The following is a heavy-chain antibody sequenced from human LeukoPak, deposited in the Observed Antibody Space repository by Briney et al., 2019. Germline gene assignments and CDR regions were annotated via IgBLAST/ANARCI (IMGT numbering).Heavy chain of an antibody. CDR2: ISSSGSTI. Sequence: GGSLRLSCAASGFTFSSYEMNWVRQAPGKGLEWVSYISSSGSTIYYADSVKGRFTISRDNAKNSLYLQMNSLRAEDTAVYYCASVSYYYGSGSYPYWGQGTLVTVSS. V-gene: IGHV3-48*03. J-gene: IGHJ4*02. CDR1: GFTFSSYE. CDR3: ASVSYYYGSGSYPY. D-gene: IGHD3-10*01.